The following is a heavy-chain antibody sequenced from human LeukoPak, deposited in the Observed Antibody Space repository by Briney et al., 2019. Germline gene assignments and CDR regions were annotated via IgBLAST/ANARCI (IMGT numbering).Heavy chain of an antibody. CDR2: IRYDGSNK. CDR1: GFTFSSYG. CDR3: AKETNLMGPLTYYYYYGMDV. D-gene: IGHD2-8*01. Sequence: GGSLRLSCAASGFTFSSYGMHWVRQAPGKGLEWVAFIRYDGSNKYYADSVKGRFTISRDNSKNTLYLQMNSLRAEDTAVYYCAKETNLMGPLTYYYYYGMDVWGQGTTVTVSS. V-gene: IGHV3-30*02. J-gene: IGHJ6*02.